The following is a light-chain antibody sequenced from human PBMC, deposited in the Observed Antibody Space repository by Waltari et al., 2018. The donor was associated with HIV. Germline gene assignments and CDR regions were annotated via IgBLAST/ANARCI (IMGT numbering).Light chain of an antibody. CDR3: QSYDGTLSGVV. CDR2: RNN. Sequence: QSVLTQPPSVSGAPGQRVIISCTGSSSTLGEGYDVHWYQHLPGTAPKLPIHRNNNRPSGVPNRFSAHKSGTSASLAITGLQPEDEAHYYCQSYDGTLSGVVFGGGTKLTVL. V-gene: IGLV1-40*01. J-gene: IGLJ2*01. CDR1: SSTLGEGYD.